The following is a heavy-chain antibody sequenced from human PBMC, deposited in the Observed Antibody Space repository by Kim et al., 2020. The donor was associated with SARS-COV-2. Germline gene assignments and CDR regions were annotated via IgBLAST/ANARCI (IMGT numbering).Heavy chain of an antibody. CDR3: ARDRGTYQFDY. Sequence: SETLSLTCTVSGGSISSGGYYWSWIRQHPGKGLEWIGYIYYSGSTYYNPSLKTRVTISRDTSQNQFSLKLSSVTAADTAVYYCARDRGTYQFDYWGQGTLVTVAS. D-gene: IGHD3-16*02. CDR2: IYYSGST. J-gene: IGHJ4*02. CDR1: GGSISSGGYY. V-gene: IGHV4-31*03.